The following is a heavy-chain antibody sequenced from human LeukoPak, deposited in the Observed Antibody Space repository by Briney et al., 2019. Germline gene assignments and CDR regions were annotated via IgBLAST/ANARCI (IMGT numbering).Heavy chain of an antibody. V-gene: IGHV3-30-3*01. D-gene: IGHD2-21*02. CDR3: AREAAAYCGGDCWVDY. J-gene: IGHJ4*02. CDR1: GFTFSTYA. Sequence: PGGSLRLSCSASGFTFSTYAMHWVRQAPGKGLEWVAVISYDGNNKYYADSVKGRFTVSRDNSKNTLYLQMNSLRPEDTAIYYCAREAAAYCGGDCWVDYWGQGTLVTVSS. CDR2: ISYDGNNK.